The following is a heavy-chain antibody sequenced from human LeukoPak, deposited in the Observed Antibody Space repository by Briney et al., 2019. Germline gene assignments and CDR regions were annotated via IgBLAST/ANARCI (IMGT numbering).Heavy chain of an antibody. Sequence: GGSLRLSCATSGFTFSTYTMNWVRQAPGKGLEWVSYISSGSGTIYYADSVKGRFTISRDNAKNSLYLQMNSLRAEDTAVYYCAREWRGAFDYWGQGTLVTVSS. J-gene: IGHJ4*02. CDR2: ISSGSGTI. CDR3: AREWRGAFDY. V-gene: IGHV3-48*01. D-gene: IGHD4/OR15-4a*01. CDR1: GFTFSTYT.